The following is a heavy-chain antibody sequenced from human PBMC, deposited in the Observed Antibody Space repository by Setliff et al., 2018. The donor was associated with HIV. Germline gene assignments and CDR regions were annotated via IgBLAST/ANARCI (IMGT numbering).Heavy chain of an antibody. Sequence: ASVKVSCKASGVTFSTYAISWVRQAPGQGLEWLGGIIPNSGATNYAHIFQDRVTMTRDTSISTAYLELRRLRSDDTALYYCARIGARIFNYYDDTSQTDYWGQGALVTVSS. V-gene: IGHV1-2*02. CDR2: IIPNSGAT. CDR1: GVTFSTYA. CDR3: ARIGARIFNYYDDTSQTDY. D-gene: IGHD3-22*01. J-gene: IGHJ4*02.